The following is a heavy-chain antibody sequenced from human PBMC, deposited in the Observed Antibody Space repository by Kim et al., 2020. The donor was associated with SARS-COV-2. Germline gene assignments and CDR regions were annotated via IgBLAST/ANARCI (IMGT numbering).Heavy chain of an antibody. Sequence: SETLSLTCTVSGGSISSSSYYWGWIRQPPGKGLEWIGSIYYSGSTYYNPSLKSRVTISVDTSKNQFSLKLSSVTAADTAVYYCARLNSGSYLPGAYFDYWGQGTLVTVSS. CDR3: ARLNSGSYLPGAYFDY. CDR1: GGSISSSSYY. CDR2: IYYSGST. J-gene: IGHJ4*02. V-gene: IGHV4-39*01. D-gene: IGHD1-26*01.